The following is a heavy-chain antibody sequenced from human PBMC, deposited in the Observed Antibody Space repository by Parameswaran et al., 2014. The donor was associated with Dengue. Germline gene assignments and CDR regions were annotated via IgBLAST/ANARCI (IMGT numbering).Heavy chain of an antibody. CDR2: IYYSGST. CDR3: ASCTYYDILTGYYTRQCYYGMDV. D-gene: IGHD3-9*01. Sequence: PGKGLEWIGSIYYSGSTYYNPSLKSRVTISVDTSKNQFSLKLSSVTAADTAVYYCASCTYYDILTGYYTRQCYYGMDVWGQGTTVTVSS. J-gene: IGHJ6*02. V-gene: IGHV4-39*01.